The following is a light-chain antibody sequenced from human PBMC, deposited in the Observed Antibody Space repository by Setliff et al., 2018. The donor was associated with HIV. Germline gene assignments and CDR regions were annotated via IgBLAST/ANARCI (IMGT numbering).Light chain of an antibody. CDR3: CSYGRGNIWI. V-gene: IGLV2-23*02. CDR1: SSDVGSPLSS. J-gene: IGLJ2*01. CDR2: EVT. Sequence: QSALSQPASVSGSPGQSVNISCTGSSSDVGSPLSSVSWYQQNPGDAPKLLIFEVTRRPSVISDRFSASKSGNTASLTISGLQTEDEADYYCCSYGRGNIWIFGGGTK.